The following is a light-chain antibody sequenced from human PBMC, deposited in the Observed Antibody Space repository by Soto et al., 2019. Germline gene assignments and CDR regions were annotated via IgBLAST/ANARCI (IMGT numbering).Light chain of an antibody. Sequence: DILLTQSPSALSAAVGDRVTISCRASQSINKWLAWYQHKPGKAPNLLIYEVTTLHSGVPSRVSGSGSGTKITLTIRSLRPDRFATYYFQHYSGERVTFSQVTKVEI. CDR1: QSINKW. V-gene: IGKV1-5*03. CDR3: QHYSGERVT. CDR2: EVT. J-gene: IGKJ1*01.